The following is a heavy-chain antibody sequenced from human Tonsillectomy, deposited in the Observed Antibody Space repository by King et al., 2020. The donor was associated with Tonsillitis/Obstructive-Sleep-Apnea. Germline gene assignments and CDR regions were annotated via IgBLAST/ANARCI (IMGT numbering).Heavy chain of an antibody. V-gene: IGHV3-30*03. J-gene: IGHJ6*03. D-gene: IGHD2-2*01. CDR3: ATWPAATNDPYYYYYMDV. CDR1: GFTFSSYG. CDR2: ISYDGSNK. Sequence: VQLVESGGGVVQPGRSLRLSCAASGFTFSSYGMHWVRQAPGKGLEWVAVISYDGSNKYYADSVKGRFTISRDNSKNTLYLQMNSLRAEDTAVYYCATWPAATNDPYYYYYMDVWGKGTTVTVSS.